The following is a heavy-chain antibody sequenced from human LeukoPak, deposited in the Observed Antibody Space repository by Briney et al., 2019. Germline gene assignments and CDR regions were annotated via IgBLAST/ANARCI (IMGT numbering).Heavy chain of an antibody. V-gene: IGHV3-23*01. CDR3: ARDRKAVAGLED. J-gene: IGHJ4*02. CDR1: GFGFSSYV. D-gene: IGHD6-19*01. Sequence: GGSLRLSCAASGFGFSSYVMSWVRQAPGKGLEWVSAMTGGSDSTYYADSVKGRFTISRDNSKNTLYLQMNSLRAEDTAVYYCARDRKAVAGLEDWGQGTLVTVSS. CDR2: MTGGSDST.